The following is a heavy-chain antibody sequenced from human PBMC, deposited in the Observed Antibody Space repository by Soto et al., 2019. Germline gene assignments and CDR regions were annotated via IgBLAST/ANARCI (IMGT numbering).Heavy chain of an antibody. CDR3: AKGRTYYDFWSGYYFWFDP. D-gene: IGHD3-3*01. V-gene: IGHV3-74*01. CDR2: INSDGSST. CDR1: GFTFSSYW. Sequence: PGGSLRLSCAASGFTFSSYWMHWVRQAPGKGLVWVSRINSDGSSTSYADSVKGRFTISRDNSKNTLYLQMNSLRAEDTAVYYCAKGRTYYDFWSGYYFWFDPWGQGTLVTVSS. J-gene: IGHJ5*02.